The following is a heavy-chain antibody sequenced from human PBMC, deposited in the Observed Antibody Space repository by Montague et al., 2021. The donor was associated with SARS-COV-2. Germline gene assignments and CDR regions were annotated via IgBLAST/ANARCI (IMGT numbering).Heavy chain of an antibody. V-gene: IGHV4-39*02. CDR1: GGFISDRYY. Sequence: SETLSLTCIVSGGFISDRYYCAWIRQTPGKGLEWLGSLYRSGSVYSNPSLKSRVSISVDKSKNHFSLRLTAATAAETAVYYCVRGAEEAHFAMDVWGQGTTVTVSS. J-gene: IGHJ6*02. CDR2: LYRSGSV. CDR3: VRGAEEAHFAMDV. D-gene: IGHD3-10*01.